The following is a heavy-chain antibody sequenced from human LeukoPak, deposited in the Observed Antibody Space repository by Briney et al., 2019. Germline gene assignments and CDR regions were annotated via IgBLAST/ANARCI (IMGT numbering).Heavy chain of an antibody. CDR1: GGSFSGYY. J-gene: IGHJ4*02. CDR3: ARHLSGVTGYTYGRGIDY. Sequence: SETLSLTCAVYGGSFSGYYWSWIRQPPGKGLEWIGEINHSGSTNYNPSLKSRVTISVDTSKNQFSLKLSSVTAADTAVYYCARHLSGVTGYTYGRGIDYWGQGTLVTVSS. D-gene: IGHD5-18*01. V-gene: IGHV4-34*01. CDR2: INHSGST.